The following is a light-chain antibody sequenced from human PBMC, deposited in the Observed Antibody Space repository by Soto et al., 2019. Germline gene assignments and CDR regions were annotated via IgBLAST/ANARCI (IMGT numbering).Light chain of an antibody. CDR2: GAS. Sequence: SHAPGALSRSIVYIATLSFRASQSVDGYLAWYQQKPGQAPRLLIYGASTRATGVTARFSGSGSGTEFTLTICSLQSEDFAVYYCQQDNNLTEKFCQGTK. CDR1: QSVDGY. CDR3: QQDNNLTEK. J-gene: IGKJ1*01. V-gene: IGKV3-15*01.